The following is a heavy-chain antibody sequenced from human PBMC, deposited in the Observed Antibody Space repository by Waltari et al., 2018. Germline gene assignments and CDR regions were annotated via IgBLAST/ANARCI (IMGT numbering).Heavy chain of an antibody. D-gene: IGHD6-19*01. CDR1: GYTFTGYY. Sequence: QVQLVQSGAEVKKPGASVKVSCKASGYTFTGYYMHWVRQAPGQGLEWMAWINPNSGGTIYAQKFQGRVTMTRDTSISTADMELSRLRPDDTAVYYCARDLTEYSSGWSPFDYWGQGTLVTVSS. CDR3: ARDLTEYSSGWSPFDY. J-gene: IGHJ4*02. CDR2: INPNSGGT. V-gene: IGHV1-2*02.